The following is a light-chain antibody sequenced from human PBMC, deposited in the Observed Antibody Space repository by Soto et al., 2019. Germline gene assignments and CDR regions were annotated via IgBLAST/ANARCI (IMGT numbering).Light chain of an antibody. J-gene: IGKJ1*01. CDR3: QQYGNSPLT. Sequence: EIVLTQSPGTLSLSPGERATLSCRASQSVSSSYLAWYQQKPGQAPMLLIYGASSRATGIPDRFSGSGSGTDFTLTISSLEPEDFAVYYCQQYGNSPLTFGQGTKVEIK. V-gene: IGKV3-20*01. CDR1: QSVSSSY. CDR2: GAS.